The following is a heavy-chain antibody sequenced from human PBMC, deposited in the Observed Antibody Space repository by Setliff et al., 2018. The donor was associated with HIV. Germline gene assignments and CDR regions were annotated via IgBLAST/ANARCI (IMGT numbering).Heavy chain of an antibody. Sequence: GGSLRLSCTASGFTFSSYSMNWVRQAPGKGLESVSFINSNGSYMFYADSVKGRFTISRDNAKNSLYLQMNSLTADDTAVYYCARDSGTTMGASGPGYWGQGTLVTVSS. CDR1: GFTFSSYS. CDR3: ARDSGTTMGASGPGY. D-gene: IGHD1-26*01. J-gene: IGHJ4*02. CDR2: INSNGSYM. V-gene: IGHV3-21*01.